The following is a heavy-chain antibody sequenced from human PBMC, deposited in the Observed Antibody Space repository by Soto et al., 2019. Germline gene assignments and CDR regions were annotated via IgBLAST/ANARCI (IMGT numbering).Heavy chain of an antibody. CDR3: GRYCSTPKCPFDY. CDR1: GGSISSGGSY. J-gene: IGHJ4*02. CDR2: TYYSGNS. D-gene: IGHD2-2*01. V-gene: IGHV4-30-4*01. Sequence: SETLSLTCTVSGGSISSGGSYWGWNRQPPGKGLEWIGYTYYSGNSYFNPSLKSRVTLSVDTSKNQLSLNLSSVTAADTAVYYCGRYCSTPKCPFDYWGQGTLVTVSS.